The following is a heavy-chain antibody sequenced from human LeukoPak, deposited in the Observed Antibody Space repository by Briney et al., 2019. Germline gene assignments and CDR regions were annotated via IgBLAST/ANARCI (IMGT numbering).Heavy chain of an antibody. CDR2: IKQDGSEK. CDR1: GFTFSSYW. Sequence: GGSLRLSCGASGFTFSSYWMSWVRQAPGKGLEWVANIKQDGSEKYYVDSVKGRFTISRDNAKNSLYLQMNSLRAEDTAVYYCARDDRPGPYYYYMDVWGKGTTVTVSS. V-gene: IGHV3-7*01. CDR3: ARDDRPGPYYYYMDV. D-gene: IGHD1-14*01. J-gene: IGHJ6*03.